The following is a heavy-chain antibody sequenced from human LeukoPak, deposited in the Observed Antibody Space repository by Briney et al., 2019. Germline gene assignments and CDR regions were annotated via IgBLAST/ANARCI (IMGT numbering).Heavy chain of an antibody. D-gene: IGHD6-13*01. CDR3: AKLAAAAWFDP. V-gene: IGHV4-59*01. J-gene: IGHJ5*02. Sequence: TSETLSLTCTVSGGFISSYYWSWIRQPPGKGLEWIGYIYYSGSTNYNPSLKSRVTISVDTSKNQFSLKLSSVTAADTAVYYCAKLAAAAWFDPWGQGTLVTVSS. CDR2: IYYSGST. CDR1: GGFISSYY.